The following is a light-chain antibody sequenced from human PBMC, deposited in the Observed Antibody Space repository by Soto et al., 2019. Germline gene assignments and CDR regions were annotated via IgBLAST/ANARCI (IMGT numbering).Light chain of an antibody. J-gene: IGKJ3*01. V-gene: IGKV1-27*01. CDR3: QNYSSAPYT. CDR1: QGITNY. Sequence: DIQMTQSPSSLSASVGARVTITCRASQGITNYLAWYQQKPGKVPKLLMYAASTLHSGVPSRFRGSGSGTDFTLTIISLQPEDVATYYCQNYSSAPYTFGPGTKVYIK. CDR2: AAS.